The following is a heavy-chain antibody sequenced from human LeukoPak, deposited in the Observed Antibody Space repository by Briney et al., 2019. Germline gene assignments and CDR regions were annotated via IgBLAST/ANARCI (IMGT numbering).Heavy chain of an antibody. CDR2: IYTSGST. D-gene: IGHD1-26*01. CDR1: GGSISSGSYY. Sequence: SETLSLTCTVSGGSISSGSYYWSWIRQPAGKGLELIGRIYTSGSTSYSPSLKSRVTISVDTSKNQFSLKLSSVPAADTALYYCARGWELLRAFDYWGQGTPVTVSS. CDR3: ARGWELLRAFDY. V-gene: IGHV4-61*02. J-gene: IGHJ4*02.